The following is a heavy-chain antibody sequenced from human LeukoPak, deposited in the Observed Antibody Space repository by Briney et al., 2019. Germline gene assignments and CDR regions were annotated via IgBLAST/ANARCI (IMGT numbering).Heavy chain of an antibody. D-gene: IGHD5-24*01. Sequence: PSETLSLTCTVSSGSISGRYWSWLRQPPGKGLEWIGYIHHSGSTNYNPSLKSRVALSVDASKNQFSLNLNSVTAADTAVYYCARHPDGYTAFDIWGQGTTVTVSS. CDR2: IHHSGST. CDR1: SGSISGRY. J-gene: IGHJ3*02. CDR3: ARHPDGYTAFDI. V-gene: IGHV4-59*08.